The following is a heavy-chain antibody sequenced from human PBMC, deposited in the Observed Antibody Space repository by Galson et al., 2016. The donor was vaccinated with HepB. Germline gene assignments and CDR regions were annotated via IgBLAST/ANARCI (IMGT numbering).Heavy chain of an antibody. J-gene: IGHJ4*02. Sequence: SLRLSCAASGVTFSTYWMHWVRQAPGKGLVWISRIKGDGSITTYADSVKGRITISSDNAANTLYLHMNSLRAEDSAVYYCARVAGGNQNFASWGQGTLVTVSS. CDR2: IKGDGSIT. CDR1: GVTFSTYW. V-gene: IGHV3-74*01. CDR3: ARVAGGNQNFAS. D-gene: IGHD4-23*01.